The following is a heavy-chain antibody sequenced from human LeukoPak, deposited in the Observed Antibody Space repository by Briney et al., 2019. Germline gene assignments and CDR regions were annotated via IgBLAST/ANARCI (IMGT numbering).Heavy chain of an antibody. J-gene: IGHJ4*02. CDR2: INPNSGGT. CDR3: AGVPLYGYYYDSSGYPDY. CDR1: GYTFTGYY. V-gene: IGHV1-2*02. Sequence: GASVKVSCKASGYTFTGYYMHWVRQAPGQGLEWMGWINPNSGGTNYAQKFQGRVTMTRDTSISTAYMELSRLRSDDTAVYYCAGVPLYGYYYDSSGYPDYWGQGTLVTVSS. D-gene: IGHD3-22*01.